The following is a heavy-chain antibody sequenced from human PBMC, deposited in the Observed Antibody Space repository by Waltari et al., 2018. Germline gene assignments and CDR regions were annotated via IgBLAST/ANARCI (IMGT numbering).Heavy chain of an antibody. CDR3: AKRVRDCGGDCYHDY. Sequence: EVQLVESGGALVQPGGSLTLSCAASGFTFSRSAMSWIRQPPGKGLEWVSAISGSGGSSYYADSVRGRFTISRDNSKNTVYLQINSLRAEDTAVFYCAKRVRDCGGDCYHDYWGQGTLVTVSS. V-gene: IGHV3-23*04. D-gene: IGHD2-21*01. CDR2: ISGSGGSS. CDR1: GFTFSRSA. J-gene: IGHJ4*02.